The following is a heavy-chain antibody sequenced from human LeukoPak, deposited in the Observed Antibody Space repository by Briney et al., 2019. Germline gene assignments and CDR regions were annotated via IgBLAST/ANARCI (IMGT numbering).Heavy chain of an antibody. J-gene: IGHJ4*02. V-gene: IGHV3-30*04. CDR1: GFTFSSYA. D-gene: IGHD2-15*01. Sequence: GGSLRLSCAASGFTFSSYAMHWVRQAPGKGLEWVAVISYDGSNKYYADSVKGRFTISRDNSKNTLYLQMNSLRAEDTAVYYCARDIVVVVAAPPHFDYWGQGTLVTVSS. CDR3: ARDIVVVVAAPPHFDY. CDR2: ISYDGSNK.